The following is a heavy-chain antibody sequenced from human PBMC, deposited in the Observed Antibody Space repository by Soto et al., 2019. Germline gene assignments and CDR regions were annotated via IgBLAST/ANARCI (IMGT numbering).Heavy chain of an antibody. J-gene: IGHJ4*02. CDR1: GGSISSSSYY. CDR2: IYYSGST. D-gene: IGHD3-22*01. V-gene: IGHV4-39*01. Sequence: PSETLSLTCTVSGGSISSSSYYWGWIRQPPGKGLEWIGSIYYSGSTYYNLSLKSRVTISVDTSKNQFSLKLSSVTAADTAVYYCARVVRGSRRGWLLHPFDYWGQGTLVTVSS. CDR3: ARVVRGSRRGWLLHPFDY.